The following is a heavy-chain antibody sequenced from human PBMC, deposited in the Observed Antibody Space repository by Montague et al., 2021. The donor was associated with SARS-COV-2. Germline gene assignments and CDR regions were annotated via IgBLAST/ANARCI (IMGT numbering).Heavy chain of an antibody. CDR1: GFPFSTFW. Sequence: SLSLSFSASGFPFSTFWMTWVRQVPGKGLEWVANIKQDGSEKYYVDSVKGRFTISRDNAKNLLYLQLDSLRAEDTAVYYCARGYDSSGYQYWGQGTLVTVSS. J-gene: IGHJ4*02. V-gene: IGHV3-7*05. D-gene: IGHD3-22*01. CDR3: ARGYDSSGYQY. CDR2: IKQDGSEK.